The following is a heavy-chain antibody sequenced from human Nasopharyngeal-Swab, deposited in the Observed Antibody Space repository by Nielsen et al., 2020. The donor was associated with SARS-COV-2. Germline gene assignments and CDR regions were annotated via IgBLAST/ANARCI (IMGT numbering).Heavy chain of an antibody. D-gene: IGHD2/OR15-2a*01. CDR2: IYYGGTT. J-gene: IGHJ6*02. CDR1: GGSISSSSCYC. Sequence: SETLSLTCTVSGGSISSSSCYCWVWIRQPAGKGLEWIGTIYYGGTTYYNPSLKSRVTTSVDTSKNQFSLKLSSVTAADSAIYYCASPFILDGNNYYGLDVWGQGTAVSVSS. CDR3: ASPFILDGNNYYGLDV. V-gene: IGHV4-39*01.